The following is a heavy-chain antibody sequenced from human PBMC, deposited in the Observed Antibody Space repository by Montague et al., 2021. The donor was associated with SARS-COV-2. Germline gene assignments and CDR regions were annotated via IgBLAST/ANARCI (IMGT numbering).Heavy chain of an antibody. V-gene: IGHV2-5*05. Sequence: LALVKPTQTLTLTCTFSGFSLNTPEVAVGWIRQPPGKALEWLAXXXGXXXERXGPSLQSRLTITRDTSKSPVVLTMTNMDPVDTATYYCAHRFAGFFDYWGQGILVTVSS. CDR1: GFSLNTPEVA. CDR2: XXGXXXE. CDR3: AHRFAGFFDY. J-gene: IGHJ4*02.